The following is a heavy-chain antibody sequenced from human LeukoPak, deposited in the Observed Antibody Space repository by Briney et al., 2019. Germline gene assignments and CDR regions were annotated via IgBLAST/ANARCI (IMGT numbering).Heavy chain of an antibody. CDR2: INPNSGGT. CDR1: GYTFTGYY. Sequence: ASVKVSCKASGYTFTGYYMHWVRQAPGQGLEWMGWINPNSGGTNYAQKFQGRVTMTRDTTISTAYMELSRLRSDDTAVYYCARDWEGLGEYWYFDLWGRGTLVTVSS. D-gene: IGHD1-26*01. J-gene: IGHJ2*01. V-gene: IGHV1-2*02. CDR3: ARDWEGLGEYWYFDL.